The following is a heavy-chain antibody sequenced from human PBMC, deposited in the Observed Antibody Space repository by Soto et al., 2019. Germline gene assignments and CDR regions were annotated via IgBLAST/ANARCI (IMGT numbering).Heavy chain of an antibody. Sequence: GGSLRLACAASGFAFSSYSMNWVRPAPEKGLEWVSYTSSSSSTIYYADSVKGRFTISRDNAKNSLYLQMNSLRDEDTAVYYCARDNYYYDSSGYKAHDYWGQGTLVTVSS. D-gene: IGHD3-22*01. CDR3: ARDNYYYDSSGYKAHDY. CDR2: TSSSSSTI. CDR1: GFAFSSYS. V-gene: IGHV3-48*02. J-gene: IGHJ4*02.